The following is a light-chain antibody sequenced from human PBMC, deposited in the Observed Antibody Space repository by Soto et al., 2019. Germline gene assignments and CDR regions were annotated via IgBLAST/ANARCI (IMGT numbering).Light chain of an antibody. CDR1: QSVSSD. J-gene: IGKJ1*01. CDR3: QQYGSSRWT. Sequence: EMVLTPSPGTLSLSPGDRATLSCRASQSVSSDLAWYHQKPGQAPRLLIYGASTRATGIPARFSGSGSGTEFTLTITYLQPEDFAVYYCQQYGSSRWTFGQGTKVDI. V-gene: IGKV3-20*01. CDR2: GAS.